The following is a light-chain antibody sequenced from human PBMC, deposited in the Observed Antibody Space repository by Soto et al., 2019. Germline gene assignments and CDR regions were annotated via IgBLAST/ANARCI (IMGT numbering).Light chain of an antibody. CDR1: SSDVGGYNY. V-gene: IGLV2-14*01. J-gene: IGLJ3*02. Sequence: QSVLTQPASVSGSPGQSITISCTGTSSDVGGYNYVSWYQQHPGKAPKLMIYEVSNRPSGVSNRFSGSKSGNTASLTISGLQAQDEADYYRSSYTSSSTRVFGGGTKLNVL. CDR2: EVS. CDR3: SSYTSSSTRV.